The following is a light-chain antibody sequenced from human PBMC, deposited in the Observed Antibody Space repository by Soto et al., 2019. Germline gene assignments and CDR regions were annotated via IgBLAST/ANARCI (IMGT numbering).Light chain of an antibody. CDR1: QSVSSY. J-gene: IGKJ4*01. Sequence: EIVLTQSPATLSLSPGERATLSCRASQSVSSYLAWYQQKPGQAPRLLIYDASNRAPGIPARFRGSGSGTDFTLTISSLEPEDFAFYYCQQRSNWLTFGGGTKVEIK. CDR2: DAS. CDR3: QQRSNWLT. V-gene: IGKV3-11*01.